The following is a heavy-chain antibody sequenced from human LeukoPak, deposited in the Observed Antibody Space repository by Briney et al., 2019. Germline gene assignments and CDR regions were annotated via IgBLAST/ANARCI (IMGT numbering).Heavy chain of an antibody. CDR2: IKQDGSEK. CDR3: ARLSPDICSSTSCYAGGYFDY. Sequence: GGSLRLSCAASGFTFSSFWMSWVRQAPGKGLEWVANIKQDGSEKYYVDSVKGRFTISRDNAKNSLYLQMNSLRAEDTAVYYCARLSPDICSSTSCYAGGYFDYWGQGTLVTVSS. CDR1: GFTFSSFW. J-gene: IGHJ4*02. V-gene: IGHV3-7*01. D-gene: IGHD2-2*01.